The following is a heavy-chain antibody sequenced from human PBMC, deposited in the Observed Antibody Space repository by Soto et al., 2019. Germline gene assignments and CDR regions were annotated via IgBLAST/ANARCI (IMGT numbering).Heavy chain of an antibody. CDR1: GFTFSSYD. CDR2: IGTAGDT. Sequence: EVQLVESGGGLVQPGGSLRLSCAASGFTFSSYDMHWVRQATGKGLEWVSAIGTAGDTYYPGSVKGRFTISRENAKNSWYLQMNSLRAEDTAVYYCARGDSSGYYENWGQGTLVTVSS. V-gene: IGHV3-13*01. CDR3: ARGDSSGYYEN. D-gene: IGHD3-22*01. J-gene: IGHJ4*02.